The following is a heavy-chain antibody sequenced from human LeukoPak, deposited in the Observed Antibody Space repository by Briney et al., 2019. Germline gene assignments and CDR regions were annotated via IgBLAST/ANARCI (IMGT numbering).Heavy chain of an antibody. D-gene: IGHD3-10*01. CDR3: ARELGYGSGSYDYYYYGMDV. J-gene: IGHJ6*04. Sequence: GSSVKVSCKASGGTFSTYAISWVRQAPGQGLEWMGGIIPIFGTANYAQKFQGRVTITADESPSTAYMELSSLRSEDTAVYYCARELGYGSGSYDYYYYGMDVWGKGTTVTVSS. V-gene: IGHV1-69*01. CDR1: GGTFSTYA. CDR2: IIPIFGTA.